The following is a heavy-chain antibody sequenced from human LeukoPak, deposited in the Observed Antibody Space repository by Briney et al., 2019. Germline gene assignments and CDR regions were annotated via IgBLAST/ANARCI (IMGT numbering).Heavy chain of an antibody. CDR2: IYHSGST. Sequence: SETLSLTCDVPGGSISSGGYSWSWIRQPPGKGLEWIGYIYHSGSTYHNPSLKSRVTISVDRSKNQLSLKLRSVTAADTAVYYCARGVVTAIVDYFDYWGQGTLVTVSS. CDR1: GGSISSGGYS. CDR3: ARGVVTAIVDYFDY. D-gene: IGHD2-21*02. V-gene: IGHV4-30-2*01. J-gene: IGHJ4*02.